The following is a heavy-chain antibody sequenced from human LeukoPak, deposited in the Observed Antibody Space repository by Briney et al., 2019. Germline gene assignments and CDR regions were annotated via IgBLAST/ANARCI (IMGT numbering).Heavy chain of an antibody. CDR2: IHSDGSST. CDR1: GFTFSNYW. V-gene: IGHV3-74*01. J-gene: IGHJ4*02. CDR3: ARAFVNYYDGSGYYPLDY. D-gene: IGHD3-22*01. Sequence: PGGSLRLSCAASGFTFSNYWMHWVRQAPGKGLVWVSRIHSDGSSTSYADSVKGRFTISRDNAKNTLYLQMNSLRAEDTAVYYCARAFVNYYDGSGYYPLDYWGQGTLVTVSS.